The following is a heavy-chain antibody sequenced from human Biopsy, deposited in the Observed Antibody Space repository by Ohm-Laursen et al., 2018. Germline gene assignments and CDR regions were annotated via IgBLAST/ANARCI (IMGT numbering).Heavy chain of an antibody. V-gene: IGHV4-59*01. CDR2: IYYSGST. Sequence: SETLSLTCTVSGVSISTYYWSWIRQSPGRGLEWIAYIYYSGSTDYNPSLKSRVTISLDTSKNQFSLKLSSVTAADTAIYYCAREAIGVATAFDIRGQGTMVTVSS. CDR3: AREAIGVATAFDI. D-gene: IGHD5-12*01. J-gene: IGHJ3*02. CDR1: GVSISTYY.